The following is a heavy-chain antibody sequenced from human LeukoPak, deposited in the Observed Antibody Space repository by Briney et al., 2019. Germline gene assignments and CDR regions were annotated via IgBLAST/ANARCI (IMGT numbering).Heavy chain of an antibody. CDR2: INPNSSAT. CDR1: GYTFTDFY. J-gene: IGHJ4*02. Sequence: ASVKVSCKASGYTFTDFYMHWVRQAPGQGLEWMGWINPNSSATNYPQKFQGRVTMTRDTSISTAYMELSRLRSDDTAVYYCARGGSSWYLPFDYWGQGTLVTVSS. D-gene: IGHD6-13*01. V-gene: IGHV1-2*02. CDR3: ARGGSSWYLPFDY.